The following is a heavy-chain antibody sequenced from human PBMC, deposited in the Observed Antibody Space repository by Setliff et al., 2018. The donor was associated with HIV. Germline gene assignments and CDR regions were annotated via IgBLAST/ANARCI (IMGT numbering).Heavy chain of an antibody. V-gene: IGHV4-28*05. CDR1: GDSIRSNYW. D-gene: IGHD3-10*01. CDR2: IYYTGSI. J-gene: IGHJ5*02. Sequence: SETLSLTCGVSGDSIRSNYWWGWIRQSPGKGLEWIGYIYYTGSIHSNASLKSRVTMSVDTSKNQFSLKLSSVTAADTAVYYCATYADRESNRFDPWGQGTLVTVSS. CDR3: ATYADRESNRFDP.